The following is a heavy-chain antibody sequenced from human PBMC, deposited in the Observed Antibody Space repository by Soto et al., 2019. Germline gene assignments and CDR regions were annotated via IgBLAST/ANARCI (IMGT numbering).Heavy chain of an antibody. CDR1: GYSFTSYW. Sequence: ESLKISCKGSGYSFTSYWIGGVRQMPGKGLEWMGIIYPGDSDTRYSPSFQGQVTISADKSISTAYLQWSSLKASDTAMYYCARTIAARADYYYYMDVWGKGTTVTVSS. CDR3: ARTIAARADYYYYMDV. V-gene: IGHV5-51*01. CDR2: IYPGDSDT. J-gene: IGHJ6*03. D-gene: IGHD6-6*01.